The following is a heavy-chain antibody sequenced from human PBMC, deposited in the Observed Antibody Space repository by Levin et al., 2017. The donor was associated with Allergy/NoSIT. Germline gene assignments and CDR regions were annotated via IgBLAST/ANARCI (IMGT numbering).Heavy chain of an antibody. CDR3: ARDFAYSYGAWRDY. J-gene: IGHJ4*02. CDR2: INPNSGGT. Sequence: ASVKVSCKASGYTFTGYYMHWVRQAPGQGLEWMGWINPNSGGTNYAQKFQGRVTMTRDTSISTAYMELSRLRSDDTAVYYCARDFAYSYGAWRDYWGQGTLVTVSS. CDR1: GYTFTGYY. D-gene: IGHD5-18*01. V-gene: IGHV1-2*02.